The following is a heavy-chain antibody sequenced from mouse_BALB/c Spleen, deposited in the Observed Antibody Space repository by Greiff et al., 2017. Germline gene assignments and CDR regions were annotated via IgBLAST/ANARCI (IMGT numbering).Heavy chain of an antibody. D-gene: IGHD5-5*01. CDR2: INPSTGYT. CDR1: GYTFTSYW. J-gene: IGHJ4*01. CDR3: ARRDYPYAMDY. V-gene: IGHV1-7*01. Sequence: VQLQQSGAELAKPGASVKMSCKASGYTFTSYWMHWVKQRPGQGLEWIGYINPSTGYTEYNQKFKDKATLTADKSSSTDYMQLSSLTSEDSAVYYGARRDYPYAMDYWGQGTSVTVSS.